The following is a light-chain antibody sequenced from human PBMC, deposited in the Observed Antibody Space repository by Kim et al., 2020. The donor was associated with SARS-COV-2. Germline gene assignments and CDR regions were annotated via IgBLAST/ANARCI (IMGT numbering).Light chain of an antibody. CDR2: KDS. V-gene: IGLV3-25*03. J-gene: IGLJ2*01. CDR1: ALPKQY. CDR3: QQADSRGTYVV. Sequence: SYELTQPPSVSVSPGQTARITCSGDALPKQYAYWYQQKPGQAPVLVIYKDSERPSGIPERFSGSSSGTTVTLTISGVQAEDEADYYCQQADSRGTYVVYG.